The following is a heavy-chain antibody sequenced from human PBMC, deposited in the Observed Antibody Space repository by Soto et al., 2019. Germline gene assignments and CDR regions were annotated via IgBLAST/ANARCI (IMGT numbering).Heavy chain of an antibody. CDR3: ARALLVAVAGTNRYYYYGMDV. Sequence: ASVKLSCKASGYTFTGYYMHWVRQAPGQGLEWMGWINPNSGGTNYAQKFQGWVTMTRDTSISTAYMELSRLRSDDTAVYYCARALLVAVAGTNRYYYYGMDVWGQGTTVTVSS. D-gene: IGHD6-19*01. CDR1: GYTFTGYY. J-gene: IGHJ6*02. V-gene: IGHV1-2*04. CDR2: INPNSGGT.